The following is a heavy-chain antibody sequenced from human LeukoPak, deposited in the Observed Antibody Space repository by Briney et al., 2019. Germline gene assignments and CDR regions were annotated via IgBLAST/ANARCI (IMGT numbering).Heavy chain of an antibody. CDR3: ARPNYDFWSGYNTSNWFDP. D-gene: IGHD3-3*01. J-gene: IGHJ5*02. Sequence: SETLSLTCAVYGGSFSGYYWSWIRQPPGKGLEWIGEINHSGSTNYNPSLKSRVTISVDTSKNQFSLKLSSVTAADTAVYYCARPNYDFWSGYNTSNWFDPWGQGTLVTVSS. CDR2: INHSGST. CDR1: GGSFSGYY. V-gene: IGHV4-34*01.